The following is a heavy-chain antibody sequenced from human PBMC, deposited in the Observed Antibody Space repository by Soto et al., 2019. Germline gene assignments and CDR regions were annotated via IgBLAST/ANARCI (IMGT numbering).Heavy chain of an antibody. CDR3: TRGPGYSFDY. CDR2: ISSNGGST. V-gene: IGHV3-64*01. Sequence: EVQLVESGGGLVQPGGSLRLSCAASGFTFSSYAMHWVRQAPGKGLEYVSAISSNGGSTYYANSVKGRFTISRDNSRNTLYLQMGSLTAGAMAVYYCTRGPGYSFDYWGQGTLVTVSS. CDR1: GFTFSSYA. J-gene: IGHJ4*02.